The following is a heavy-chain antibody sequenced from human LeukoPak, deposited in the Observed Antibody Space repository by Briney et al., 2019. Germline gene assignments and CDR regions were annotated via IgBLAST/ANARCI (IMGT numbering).Heavy chain of an antibody. CDR3: ARARITIFGVVPYPDY. J-gene: IGHJ4*02. Sequence: SETLSLTCAVYGGSFSGYYWSWIRQPPGEGLEWIGEINHSGSTNYNPSLKSRVTISVDTSKNQFSLKLSSVTAADTAVYYCARARITIFGVVPYPDYWGQGTLVTVSS. CDR1: GGSFSGYY. V-gene: IGHV4-34*01. CDR2: INHSGST. D-gene: IGHD3-3*01.